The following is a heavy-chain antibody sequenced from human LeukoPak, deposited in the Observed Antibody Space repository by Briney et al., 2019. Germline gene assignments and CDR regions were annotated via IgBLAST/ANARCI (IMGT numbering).Heavy chain of an antibody. CDR1: GGTFSSYA. CDR2: IIPIFGTA. CDR3: ARGLLRSTSSGYYYMDV. J-gene: IGHJ6*03. V-gene: IGHV1-69*05. D-gene: IGHD2-2*01. Sequence: SVKVSCKASGGTFSSYAISWVRQAPGQGLEWMGGIIPIFGTANYAQKFQGRVTITTDESTSTAYMELSSLRSEDTAVYYCARGLLRSTSSGYYYMDVWGKGTTVTVSS.